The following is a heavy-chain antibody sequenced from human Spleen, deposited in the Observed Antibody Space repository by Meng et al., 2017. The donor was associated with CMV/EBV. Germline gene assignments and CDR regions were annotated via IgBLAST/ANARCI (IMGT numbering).Heavy chain of an antibody. Sequence: ASVKVSCKASGYSFTTYGISWVRQAPGQGPEWMGWISTHNGNTKYTQKVKGRVIMTTDTSTSTAYMELRSLRSDDTAVYYCVTDAFDIWGQGTMVTVSS. J-gene: IGHJ3*02. CDR1: GYSFTTYG. CDR3: VTDAFDI. CDR2: ISTHNGNT. V-gene: IGHV1-18*01.